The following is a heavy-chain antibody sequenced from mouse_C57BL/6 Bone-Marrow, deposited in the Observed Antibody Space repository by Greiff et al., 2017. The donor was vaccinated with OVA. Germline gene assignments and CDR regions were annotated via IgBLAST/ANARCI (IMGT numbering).Heavy chain of an antibody. J-gene: IGHJ2*01. CDR1: GYTFTDYY. Sequence: EVQLQQSGPELVKPGASVKISCKASGYTFTDYYMNWVKQSHGKSLEWIGDINPNNGGTSYNQKFKGKATLTVDKSSSTAYMELRSLTSEDSAVYYCARDFHYYGSSPNFDYWGQGTTLTVSS. V-gene: IGHV1-26*01. CDR3: ARDFHYYGSSPNFDY. CDR2: INPNNGGT. D-gene: IGHD1-1*01.